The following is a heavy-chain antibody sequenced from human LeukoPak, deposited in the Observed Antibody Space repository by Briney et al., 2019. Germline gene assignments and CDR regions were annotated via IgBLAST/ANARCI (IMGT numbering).Heavy chain of an antibody. Sequence: SETLSLTCTVSGGSISSGSYYWSWIRQPAGKGLEWIGRIYTSGSTNYNPSLKSRVTMSVDTSKNQFSLKLSSVTAADTAVYYCARLGIVPAAMFLSRGHYYYYMDVWGKGTTVTISS. J-gene: IGHJ6*03. V-gene: IGHV4-61*02. CDR1: GGSISSGSYY. D-gene: IGHD2-2*01. CDR2: IYTSGST. CDR3: ARLGIVPAAMFLSRGHYYYYMDV.